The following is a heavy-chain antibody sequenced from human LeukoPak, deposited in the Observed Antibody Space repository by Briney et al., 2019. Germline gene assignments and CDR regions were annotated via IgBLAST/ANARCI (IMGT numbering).Heavy chain of an antibody. CDR2: IYSGGST. V-gene: IGHV3-53*01. CDR1: GFSFGEYS. Sequence: GGSLRLSCTSSGFSFGEYSMTWVRQAPGKGLEGVSVIYSGGSTYYADSVKGRFTISRDNSKNTMYLQMNSLRDENTAVYYCARVYSSGGNYDYYYMTVWSKGTTVTVPS. J-gene: IGHJ6*03. CDR3: ARVYSSGGNYDYYYMTV. D-gene: IGHD6-19*01.